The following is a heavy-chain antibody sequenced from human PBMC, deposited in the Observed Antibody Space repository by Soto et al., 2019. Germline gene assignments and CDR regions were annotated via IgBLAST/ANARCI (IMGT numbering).Heavy chain of an antibody. J-gene: IGHJ6*02. Sequence: GGSLRLSCAASGFTFSSYWMSWVRQAPGKGLEWVANIKQDGSEKYYVDSVKGRFTISRDNAKNSLYLQMNSLRAEDTAVYYCARGMDCSSTSCWYYYYYSMDVWGQGTTVTVSS. CDR2: IKQDGSEK. CDR1: GFTFSSYW. D-gene: IGHD2-2*01. CDR3: ARGMDCSSTSCWYYYYYSMDV. V-gene: IGHV3-7*01.